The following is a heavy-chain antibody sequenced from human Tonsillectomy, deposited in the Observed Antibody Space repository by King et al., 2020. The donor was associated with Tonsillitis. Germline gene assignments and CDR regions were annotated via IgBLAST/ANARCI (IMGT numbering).Heavy chain of an antibody. V-gene: IGHV1-2*02. CDR1: GYTFTGYY. Sequence: QLVQSGAEVKKPGASVKVSCKASGYTFTGYYIHWVRQAPGQGLEWMGWINPNSGGTDYAQKFQGRVTMTRDTFITTAYMDLSRLRSDDTALNYYARARGGSYLFAYWGQGTLVTVSS. CDR2: INPNSGGT. J-gene: IGHJ4*02. D-gene: IGHD1-26*01. CDR3: ARARGGSYLFAY.